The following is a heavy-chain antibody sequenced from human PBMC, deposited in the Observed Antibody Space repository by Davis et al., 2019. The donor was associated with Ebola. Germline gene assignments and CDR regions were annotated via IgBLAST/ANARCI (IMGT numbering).Heavy chain of an antibody. CDR3: ARDYCTGGVCYRTLDY. CDR1: GFTFSSYA. V-gene: IGHV3-30-3*01. D-gene: IGHD2-8*02. CDR2: ISYDGSNK. J-gene: IGHJ4*02. Sequence: PGGSLRLSCAASGFTFSSYAMHWVRQAPGKGLEWVAVISYDGSNKYYADSVKGRFTISRDNSKNTLYLQMNSLRAEDTAVYYCARDYCTGGVCYRTLDYWGQGTLVTVSS.